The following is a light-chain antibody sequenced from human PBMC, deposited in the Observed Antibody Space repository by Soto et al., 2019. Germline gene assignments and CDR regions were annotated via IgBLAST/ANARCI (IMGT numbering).Light chain of an antibody. J-gene: IGKJ1*01. Sequence: EIVLTQSPATLSLSPGERATLSCRASQSIGRFLAWYQHKPRQAPRPLIYDASTRATGIPDRVSGRGSGAEFTLSISNLHSEEFAVYYCQQYYNWPRTFGQGMKVEI. CDR1: QSIGRF. CDR3: QQYYNWPRT. V-gene: IGKV3-15*01. CDR2: DAS.